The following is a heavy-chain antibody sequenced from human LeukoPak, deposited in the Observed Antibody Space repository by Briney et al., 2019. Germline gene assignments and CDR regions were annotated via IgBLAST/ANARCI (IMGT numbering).Heavy chain of an antibody. CDR2: TNYRSKWYN. D-gene: IGHD5-18*01. CDR1: GDSVSSNSAA. V-gene: IGHV6-1*01. CDR3: ARSPGGYSYGYVVDYFDY. Sequence: SQTLSLTCAISGDSVSSNSAAWNWIRQSPSRGLEWLGRTNYRSKWYNDYAVSVKSRITINPDTSKNQFSLQLNSVTAADTAVYYFARSPGGYSYGYVVDYFDYWGQGTLVTVSS. J-gene: IGHJ4*02.